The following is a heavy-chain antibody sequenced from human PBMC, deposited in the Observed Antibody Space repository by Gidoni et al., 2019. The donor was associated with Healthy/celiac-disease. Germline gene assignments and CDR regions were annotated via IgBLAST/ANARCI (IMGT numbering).Heavy chain of an antibody. V-gene: IGHV1-3*01. J-gene: IGHJ4*02. CDR2: INAGNGNT. Sequence: QVQLVQSGAEVKKPGASVTVSCKASGYTFTSYAMHWVSQAPGQRLEWMGWINAGNGNTKYSQKFQGRVNITRDTSASTAYMELSSLRSEDTAVYYCARNYYGSGSYYLFFYWGQGTLVTVSS. D-gene: IGHD3-10*01. CDR1: GYTFTSYA. CDR3: ARNYYGSGSYYLFFY.